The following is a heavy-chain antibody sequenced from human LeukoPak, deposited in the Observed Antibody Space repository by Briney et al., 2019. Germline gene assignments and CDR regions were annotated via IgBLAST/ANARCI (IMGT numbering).Heavy chain of an antibody. V-gene: IGHV4-4*07. CDR2: IYTSGST. Sequence: SETLSLTCTVSGGSISSYYWSWIRQPAGKGLEWIGRIYTSGSTNYNPSLKSRVTMSVDTSKNQFSLKLSSVTAADTAVYYCARDPKYYYGSGSSPHWVWGQGTTVTVSS. CDR3: ARDPKYYYGSGSSPHWV. CDR1: GGSISSYY. D-gene: IGHD3-10*01. J-gene: IGHJ6*02.